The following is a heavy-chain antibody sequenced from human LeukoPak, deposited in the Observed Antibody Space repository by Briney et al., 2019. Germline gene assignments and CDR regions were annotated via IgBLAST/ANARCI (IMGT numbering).Heavy chain of an antibody. CDR1: GGTFSSYA. CDR3: ARGSGTRDFWSGYQTVYYYGMDV. D-gene: IGHD3-3*01. Sequence: ASVKVSCKASGGTFSSYAISWVRQAPGQGLEWMGGIIPIFGTANYAQKFQGRVTITADESTCTAYMEPSSLRSEDTAVYYCARGSGTRDFWSGYQTVYYYGMDVWGQGTTVTVSS. J-gene: IGHJ6*02. V-gene: IGHV1-69*13. CDR2: IIPIFGTA.